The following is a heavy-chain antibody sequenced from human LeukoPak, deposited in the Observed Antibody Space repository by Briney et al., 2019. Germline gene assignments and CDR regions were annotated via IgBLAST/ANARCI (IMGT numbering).Heavy chain of an antibody. CDR1: GFTFSSYW. CDR2: INTDGSTT. V-gene: IGHV3-74*01. CDR3: ARGSPAAV. Sequence: PGGSLRLSCAASGFTFSSYWMHWVRQAPGKGLVWVSRINTDGSTTDYADSVKGRFTLSRDNAENTLYLQMNSLRAEDTAVYYCARGSPAAVWGQGALVTVFS. J-gene: IGHJ4*02. D-gene: IGHD6-25*01.